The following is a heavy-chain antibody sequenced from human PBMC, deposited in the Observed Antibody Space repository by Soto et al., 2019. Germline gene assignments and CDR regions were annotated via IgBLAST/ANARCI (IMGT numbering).Heavy chain of an antibody. Sequence: GGSLRLSCAASGFTFSSYAMSWVRQAPGKGLEWVSAISGSGGSTYYADSVKGRFTISRENSKNTLYLQMNSLRAEDTAVYYCAKVNSSSWYGGVYYYYYGMDVWGQGTTVTVSS. CDR2: ISGSGGST. CDR1: GFTFSSYA. D-gene: IGHD6-13*01. J-gene: IGHJ6*02. CDR3: AKVNSSSWYGGVYYYYYGMDV. V-gene: IGHV3-23*01.